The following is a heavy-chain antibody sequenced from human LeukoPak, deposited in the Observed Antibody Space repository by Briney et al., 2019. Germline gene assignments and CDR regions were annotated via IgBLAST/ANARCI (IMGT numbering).Heavy chain of an antibody. CDR1: GGSISSYY. CDR2: IYTSGST. D-gene: IGHD6-13*01. J-gene: IGHJ4*02. CDR3: ARDLYSGSCYVFDY. Sequence: SETLSLTCTVSGGSISSYYWSWIRQPAGKGLEWIGRIYTSGSTNYNPSLKSRVTMSVDTSKNQFSLKLSSVTAADTAVYYCARDLYSGSCYVFDYWGRGTLVTVSS. V-gene: IGHV4-4*07.